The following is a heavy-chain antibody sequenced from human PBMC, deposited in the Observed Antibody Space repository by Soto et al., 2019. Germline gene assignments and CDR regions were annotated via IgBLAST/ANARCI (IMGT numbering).Heavy chain of an antibody. D-gene: IGHD1-1*01. CDR3: ARWPQLEPRFDY. Sequence: QVQLQESGPGLWKPPQPLSLPCTSFGASITMVGYNGSGSPQHPGKGLEWIGYIYYSGSTYSNPSLKSRVTISVDTSKNQFSLKLSSVTAADTAVYYCARWPQLEPRFDYWGQGTLVTVSS. J-gene: IGHJ4*02. CDR1: GASITMVGYN. CDR2: IYYSGST. V-gene: IGHV4-31*03.